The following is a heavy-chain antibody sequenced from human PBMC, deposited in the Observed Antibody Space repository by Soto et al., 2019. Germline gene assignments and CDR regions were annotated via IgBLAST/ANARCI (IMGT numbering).Heavy chain of an antibody. Sequence: GGSLRLSCAASGFDFSTHVVHWVRQAPGQGLEWVAVISYDGYNAYYADSVKGRFTISKDNSRNTLFLQMDNLRSDDTAVYFCARDLGRYSSSDIDYWGQGTLVTVSS. V-gene: IGHV3-30-3*01. CDR3: ARDLGRYSSSDIDY. J-gene: IGHJ4*02. D-gene: IGHD6-6*01. CDR2: ISYDGYNA. CDR1: GFDFSTHV.